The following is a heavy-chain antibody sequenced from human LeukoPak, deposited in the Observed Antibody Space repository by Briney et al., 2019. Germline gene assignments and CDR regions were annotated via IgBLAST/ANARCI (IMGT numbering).Heavy chain of an antibody. J-gene: IGHJ4*02. D-gene: IGHD3-22*01. V-gene: IGHV1-18*01. Sequence: ASVKVSCKASGYTFTSYAMNWVRQAPGQGLEWTGWISAYNGNTNYAQKLQGRVTMTTDTSTSTAYMELRSLRSDDTAVYYCARDLTYYYDSSGYPDYWGQGTLVTVSS. CDR3: ARDLTYYYDSSGYPDY. CDR2: ISAYNGNT. CDR1: GYTFTSYA.